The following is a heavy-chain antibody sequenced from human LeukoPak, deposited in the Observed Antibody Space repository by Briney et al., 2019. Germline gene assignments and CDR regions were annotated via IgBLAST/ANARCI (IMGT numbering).Heavy chain of an antibody. J-gene: IGHJ6*03. V-gene: IGHV1-18*01. CDR2: ISAYNGNT. CDR3: ARGKVVPAAILDYYYYMDV. Sequence: ASVKVSCKASGYTFTSYGISWGRQAPGQGLDWIGWISAYNGNTNYAQKLQGRVTLSTDTSTSTAYRGLRSLRSDDTAVYYCARGKVVPAAILDYYYYMDVWGKGTTVTVSS. CDR1: GYTFTSYG. D-gene: IGHD2-2*02.